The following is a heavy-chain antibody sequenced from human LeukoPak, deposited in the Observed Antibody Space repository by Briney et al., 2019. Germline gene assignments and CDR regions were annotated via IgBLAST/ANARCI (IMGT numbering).Heavy chain of an antibody. CDR2: IYPGDSDT. CDR1: GYSFTSYW. V-gene: IGHV5-51*01. D-gene: IGHD6-19*01. CDR3: ARSASGAVAYNWFDP. Sequence: GESLKISCKGSGYSFTSYWIGWVRQMPGKGLEWMGIIYPGDSDTRYSPSFQGQVTISADKSISTAYLQWSSLKASDTAMYYCARSASGAVAYNWFDPWGQGTLVTVSS. J-gene: IGHJ5*02.